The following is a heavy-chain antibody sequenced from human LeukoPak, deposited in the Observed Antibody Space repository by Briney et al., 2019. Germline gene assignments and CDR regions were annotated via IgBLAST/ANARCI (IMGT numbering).Heavy chain of an antibody. J-gene: IGHJ4*02. CDR3: AKVTLRYLDWLLSPIDY. CDR1: GFTFSSYG. V-gene: IGHV3-30*18. CDR2: ISYDGSNK. D-gene: IGHD3-9*01. Sequence: GGSLRLSCAASGFTFSSYGMHWVRQAPGKGLEWVAVISYDGSNKYYADSVKGRFTISRDNSKNTLYLQMNSLRAEDTAVYYCAKVTLRYLDWLLSPIDYWGQGTLVTVSS.